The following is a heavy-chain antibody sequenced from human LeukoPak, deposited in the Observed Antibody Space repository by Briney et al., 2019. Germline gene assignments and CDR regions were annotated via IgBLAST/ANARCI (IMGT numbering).Heavy chain of an antibody. D-gene: IGHD6-13*01. V-gene: IGHV3-23*01. J-gene: IGHJ4*02. CDR2: ISGGGGST. CDR3: ATSPSGQLAPLDN. Sequence: GGSLRLSCSASGFTFSSYAMSWVRQAPGKGLECVSIISGGGGSTNYADSVRGRFTISSDNSKNTLYLQMNSLRADDTAVYYCATSPSGQLAPLDNWGQGTLVTVSS. CDR1: GFTFSSYA.